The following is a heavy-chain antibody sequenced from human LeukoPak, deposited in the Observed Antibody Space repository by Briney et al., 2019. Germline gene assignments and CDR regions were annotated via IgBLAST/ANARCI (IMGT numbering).Heavy chain of an antibody. CDR1: GFTFSNYA. V-gene: IGHV3-30*04. Sequence: PGGSLRLSCAASGFTFSNYAMHWVRQAPGKGLECVAVISNDGSDKYYADSVKGRFIISRDNSENTLYLQMSGLRAEDTAIYYCAKDYFSRNGVFDAFDLWGHGTTVTVS. CDR3: AKDYFSRNGVFDAFDL. J-gene: IGHJ3*01. CDR2: ISNDGSDK. D-gene: IGHD3-3*02.